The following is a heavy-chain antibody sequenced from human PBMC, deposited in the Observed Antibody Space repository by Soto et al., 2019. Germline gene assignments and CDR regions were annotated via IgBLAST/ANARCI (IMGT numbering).Heavy chain of an antibody. CDR3: ASGPRSFRFGELGVGGY. CDR1: GYTFTSYD. J-gene: IGHJ4*02. Sequence: QVQLVQSGAEVKKPGASVKVSCKASGYTFTSYDINWVRQATGQGLEWMGWMNPNSGNTGYAQKFQGRVTRTRNTSISTAYMELSSLRSEEAAVYYWASGPRSFRFGELGVGGYWGQGTLVTVSS. V-gene: IGHV1-8*01. D-gene: IGHD3-10*01. CDR2: MNPNSGNT.